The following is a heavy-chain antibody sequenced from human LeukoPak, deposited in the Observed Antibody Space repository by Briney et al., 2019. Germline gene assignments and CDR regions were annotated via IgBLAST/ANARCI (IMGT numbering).Heavy chain of an antibody. CDR3: ARDRGGEQLVGAFDY. D-gene: IGHD6-6*01. J-gene: IGHJ4*02. CDR2: ISSSSSYI. CDR1: GFTFSSYD. Sequence: GGSLRLSCAASGFTFSSYDMSWVRQAPGKGLEWVSSISSSSSYIYYADSVKGRFTISRDNAKNSLYLQMNSLRAEDTAVYYCARDRGGEQLVGAFDYWGQGTLVTVSS. V-gene: IGHV3-21*01.